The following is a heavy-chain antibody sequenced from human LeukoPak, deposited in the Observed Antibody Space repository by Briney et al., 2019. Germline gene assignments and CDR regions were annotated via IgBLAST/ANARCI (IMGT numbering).Heavy chain of an antibody. CDR3: ARDRYSNFYNWFDP. V-gene: IGHV3-74*01. D-gene: IGHD4-11*01. CDR1: GFTFSSYW. CDR2: INTDGSST. Sequence: GGSLRLSCAASGFTFSSYWMHWVRQPPGEGLVWVSRINTDGSSTSYADSVKGRFTISRDNAKNTLYLQMNSLRAEDTAVYYCARDRYSNFYNWFDPWGQGTLVTVSS. J-gene: IGHJ5*02.